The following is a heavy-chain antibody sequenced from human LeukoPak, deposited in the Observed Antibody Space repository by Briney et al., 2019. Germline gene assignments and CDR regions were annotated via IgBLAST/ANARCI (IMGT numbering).Heavy chain of an antibody. V-gene: IGHV5-51*01. CDR2: IYPGDSDT. J-gene: IGHJ4*02. D-gene: IGHD6-13*01. Sequence: GESLKISCKASGYSFTSYWIGWVRQMPGKGLEWMGIIYPGDSDTEYGPSFQGQVTISADKSISTAYLQWSSLKASDTATYYCARHSGGSRWIYFDYWGQGTLVTVSS. CDR3: ARHSGGSRWIYFDY. CDR1: GYSFTSYW.